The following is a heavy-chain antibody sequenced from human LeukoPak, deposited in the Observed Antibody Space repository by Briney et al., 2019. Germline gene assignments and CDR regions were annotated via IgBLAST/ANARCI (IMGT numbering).Heavy chain of an antibody. D-gene: IGHD3-10*01. CDR2: IYYSGST. CDR3: AREMGILWSSGGAFDI. J-gene: IGHJ3*02. V-gene: IGHV4-59*01. CDR1: GGSISSYY. Sequence: SSETLSLTCTVSGGSISSYYWSWTRQPPGKGLEWIGYIYYSGSTNYNPPLKSRVTISVDTSKNQFSLKLSSVTAADTAVYYCAREMGILWSSGGAFDIWGQGTMVTVSS.